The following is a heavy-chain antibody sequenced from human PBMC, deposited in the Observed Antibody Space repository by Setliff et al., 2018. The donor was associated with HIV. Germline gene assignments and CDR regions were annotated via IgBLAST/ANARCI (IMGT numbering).Heavy chain of an antibody. Sequence: PGGSLRLSCEASGFIFSNHDFHWVRQAAAKGLEWVAAIGTGGDTYYVDSVKGRFTISRENARNSLYLQMNSLRAADTAVYYCAKDAFPASNTWYGGIDCWGQGTLVTVSS. J-gene: IGHJ4*02. CDR1: GFIFSNHD. CDR2: IGTGGDT. CDR3: AKDAFPASNTWYGGIDC. V-gene: IGHV3-13*01. D-gene: IGHD6-13*01.